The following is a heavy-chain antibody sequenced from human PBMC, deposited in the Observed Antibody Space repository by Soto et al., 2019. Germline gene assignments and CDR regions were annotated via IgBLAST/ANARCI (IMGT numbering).Heavy chain of an antibody. CDR2: ISGSGGST. Sequence: EVQLLESGGGLVQPGGSLRLSCAASGFTFRSNAMSWVRQAPGKGLEWVSAISGSGGSTYYADSVKGRFTISRDNSKNTLYLQMNSLRAEDTAVYYCAKDLLIRAAAGPWGQGTLVTVSS. V-gene: IGHV3-23*01. D-gene: IGHD6-13*01. CDR3: AKDLLIRAAAGP. CDR1: GFTFRSNA. J-gene: IGHJ4*02.